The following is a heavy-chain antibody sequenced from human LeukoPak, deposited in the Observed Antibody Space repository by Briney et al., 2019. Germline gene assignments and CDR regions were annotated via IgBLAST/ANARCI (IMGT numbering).Heavy chain of an antibody. J-gene: IGHJ3*02. V-gene: IGHV4-59*01. CDR3: ARVEDGKQPKGKGAFDI. CDR1: GGSISSYY. Sequence: SETLSLTCTVSGGSISSYYWSWIRQPLGKGLEWIGYIYYSGSTNYNPSLKSRVTISVDTSKNQFSLKLSSVTAADTAVYYCARVEDGKQPKGKGAFDIWGQGTMVTVSS. D-gene: IGHD5-24*01. CDR2: IYYSGST.